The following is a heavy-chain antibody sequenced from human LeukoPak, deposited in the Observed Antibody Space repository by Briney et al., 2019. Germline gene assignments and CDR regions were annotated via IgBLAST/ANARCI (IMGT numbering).Heavy chain of an antibody. D-gene: IGHD3-10*01. CDR3: ARDNYYSSGSYLGY. CDR1: GGSISSGTYY. CDR2: ISASGST. Sequence: SETLSLTCTVSGGSISSGTYYWTWIRQPADKGLAWIGRISASGSTNYNPSLKSRVTISVDTSKNQFSLKLSSVTAADTAVYYCARDNYYSSGSYLGYWGQGTLVTVSS. J-gene: IGHJ4*02. V-gene: IGHV4-61*02.